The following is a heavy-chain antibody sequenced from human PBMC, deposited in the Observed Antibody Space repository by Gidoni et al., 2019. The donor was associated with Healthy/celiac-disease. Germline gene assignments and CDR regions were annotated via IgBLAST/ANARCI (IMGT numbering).Heavy chain of an antibody. V-gene: IGHV2-5*02. CDR2: IYWDDDK. Sequence: QITLKESGPTLVKPTQTFTLTCTFTGFSLSTSGVGVGWIRQPPGKALEWLALIYWDDDKRYSPSLKSRLTITKDTSKNQVVLTMTNMDPVDTATYYCAHRMVADYFDYWGQGTLVTVSS. D-gene: IGHD6-19*01. CDR1: GFSLSTSGVG. CDR3: AHRMVADYFDY. J-gene: IGHJ4*02.